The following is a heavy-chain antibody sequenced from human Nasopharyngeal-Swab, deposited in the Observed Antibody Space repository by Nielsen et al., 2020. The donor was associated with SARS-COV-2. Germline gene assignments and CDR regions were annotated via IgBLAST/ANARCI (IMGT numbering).Heavy chain of an antibody. J-gene: IGHJ6*03. CDR1: GFTFSSYS. Sequence: LKISCAASGFTFSSYSMNWVRQAPGKGLEWVSSISSSSYIYYADSVKGRFTISRDNAKNSLYLQMNSLRAEDTAVYYCARGTQAVVVPAAPSDYMDVWGKGTTVTVSS. CDR2: ISSSSYI. CDR3: ARGTQAVVVPAAPSDYMDV. D-gene: IGHD2-2*01. V-gene: IGHV3-21*01.